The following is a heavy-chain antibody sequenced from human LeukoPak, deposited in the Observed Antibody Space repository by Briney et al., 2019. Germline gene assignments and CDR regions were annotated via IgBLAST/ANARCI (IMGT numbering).Heavy chain of an antibody. V-gene: IGHV3-23*01. D-gene: IGHD3-3*01. CDR1: GFTFSSYW. CDR2: ISGSGGST. J-gene: IGHJ5*02. CDR3: AKDPTIFGVVRWFDP. Sequence: GGSLRLSCAASGFTFSSYWMSWVRQAPGKGLEWVSAISGSGGSTYYADSVKGRFTISRDNSKNTLYLQMNSLRAEDTAVYYCAKDPTIFGVVRWFDPWGQGTLVTVSS.